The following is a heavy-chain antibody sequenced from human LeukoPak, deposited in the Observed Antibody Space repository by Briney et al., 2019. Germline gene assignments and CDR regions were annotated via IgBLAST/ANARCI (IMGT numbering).Heavy chain of an antibody. Sequence: GGSLRLSCEASGFTFSNYAMSWVRQAPGKGLEWVSFISSSSSTIYYADSVKGRFTISRDNAKNSLYLQMNSLRAEDTAVYYCARELRGIAARLDAFDIWGQGSMVTVSS. J-gene: IGHJ3*02. D-gene: IGHD6-6*01. CDR1: GFTFSNYA. V-gene: IGHV3-48*04. CDR2: ISSSSSTI. CDR3: ARELRGIAARLDAFDI.